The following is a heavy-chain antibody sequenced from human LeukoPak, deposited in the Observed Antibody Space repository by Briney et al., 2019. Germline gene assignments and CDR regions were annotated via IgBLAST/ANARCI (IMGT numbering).Heavy chain of an antibody. V-gene: IGHV4-59*01. D-gene: IGHD4-17*01. CDR1: GGSISSYY. CDR3: ARVSGGDYYYYGMDV. CDR2: IYYSGRT. J-gene: IGHJ6*02. Sequence: SETLSLTCTVSGGSISSYYWSWIRQPPGKGLEWIGYIYYSGRTNYNPSLKSRVTISVDTSKNQFSLKLSSVTAADTAVYYCARVSGGDYYYYGMDVWGQGTTVTVSS.